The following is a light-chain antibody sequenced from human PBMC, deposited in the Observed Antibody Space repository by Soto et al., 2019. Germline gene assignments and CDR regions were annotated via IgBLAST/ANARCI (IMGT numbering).Light chain of an antibody. J-gene: IGLJ1*01. CDR3: SLYTREPPGV. Sequence: QSALTQPASVSGSPGQSIAISCTGTSSDVGGYNYVSWYQQHPGKAPKLMIYDVTTRPSGVSNRFSGSKSGNTAALTISGPQGEDGAGFYGSLYTREPPGVFGTGTKVPAL. CDR1: SSDVGGYNY. V-gene: IGLV2-14*03. CDR2: DVT.